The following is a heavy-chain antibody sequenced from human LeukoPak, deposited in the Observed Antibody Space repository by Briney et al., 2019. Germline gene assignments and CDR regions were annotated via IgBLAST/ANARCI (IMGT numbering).Heavy chain of an antibody. V-gene: IGHV4-34*01. CDR2: INHSGST. CDR3: ARGRYSSGWYVFRRAQSHY. CDR1: GGSFSSYY. Sequence: SETLSLTCAVYGGSFSSYYWSWIRQPPGKGLEWIGEINHSGSTNYNPSLKSRVTISVDTSKNQFSLKLSSVTAADTAVYYCARGRYSSGWYVFRRAQSHYWGQGTLVTVSS. J-gene: IGHJ4*02. D-gene: IGHD6-19*01.